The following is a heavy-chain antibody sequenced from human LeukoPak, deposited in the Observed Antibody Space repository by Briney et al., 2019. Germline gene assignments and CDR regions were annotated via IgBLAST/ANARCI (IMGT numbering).Heavy chain of an antibody. V-gene: IGHV3-48*04. D-gene: IGHD6-13*01. CDR2: ITSSSSSI. CDR1: GFTFSTYS. CDR3: ARDEGYSRTFDY. J-gene: IGHJ4*02. Sequence: PGGSLRLSCAASGFTFSTYSMNWVRQGPGKGLEWVSYITSSSSSIYYADSVKGRFTISRDNAKNLLYLQMDSLRAEDTAVYYCARDEGYSRTFDYRGQGTLVTVSS.